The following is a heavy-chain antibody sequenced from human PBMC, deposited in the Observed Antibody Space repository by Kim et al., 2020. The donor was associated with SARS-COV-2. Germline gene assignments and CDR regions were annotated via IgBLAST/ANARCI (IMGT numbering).Heavy chain of an antibody. V-gene: IGHV3-49*03. D-gene: IGHD7-27*01. J-gene: IGHJ4*02. CDR3: RFTRGFYHWGY. Sequence: GGSLRLSCTASGFTFGNYAMSWFRQAPGTGLEWVCIINSHATNRPNEYAATVKFTITSARSKYKIIPHLQSHRLKAEATSDYYCRFTRGFYHWGYWSQVT. CDR1: GFTFGNYA. CDR2: INSHATNRPN.